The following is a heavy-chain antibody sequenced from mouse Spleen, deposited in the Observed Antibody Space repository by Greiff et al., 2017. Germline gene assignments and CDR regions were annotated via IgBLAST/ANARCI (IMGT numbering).Heavy chain of an antibody. V-gene: IGHV14-2*01. CDR1: GFNIKGYY. CDR3: ARAVQVTQGSFAY. D-gene: IGHD2-13*01. CDR2: IYPEDGET. J-gene: IGHJ3*01. Sequence: VQLQQSGAELVKPGASVKLSCTASGFNIKGYYMHWVKQRPEQGLEWIGRIYPEDGETKYAPKFQGKATLTADTSSNTAYLQLSSLPSEDTAVYYCARAVQVTQGSFAYWGQRTLVTVSA.